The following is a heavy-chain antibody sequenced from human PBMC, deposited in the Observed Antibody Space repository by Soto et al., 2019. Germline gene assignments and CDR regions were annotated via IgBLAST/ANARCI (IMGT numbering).Heavy chain of an antibody. CDR2: ISSSSYI. CDR1: VFTFSSYS. CDR3: ARVRDVDWLLTARRYGMDV. V-gene: IGHV3-21*01. Sequence: VGSLRLSCASSVFTFSSYSMNCVRHSPGKGLEWVSSISSSSYIYYADSVKGRFTISRDNAKNSLYLQMNSLRAEDTAVYYCARVRDVDWLLTARRYGMDVWGQGTMVTVSS. J-gene: IGHJ6*02. D-gene: IGHD3-9*01.